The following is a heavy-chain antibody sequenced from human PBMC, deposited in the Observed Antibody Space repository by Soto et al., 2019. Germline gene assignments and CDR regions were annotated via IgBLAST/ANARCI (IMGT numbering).Heavy chain of an antibody. V-gene: IGHV4-34*01. D-gene: IGHD5-12*01. CDR2: INNSGST. Sequence: QVQLQQWGAGLLKPSQTLSLTCAVDGGSFSTYYWSWIRQPPGKGLEWIGEINNSGSTNYNPSLKSRVTISVDRSKNQFSLKLTSVTAADTAVDYCARGVGYAGVDYWGQGTLVTVSS. CDR3: ARGVGYAGVDY. J-gene: IGHJ4*02. CDR1: GGSFSTYY.